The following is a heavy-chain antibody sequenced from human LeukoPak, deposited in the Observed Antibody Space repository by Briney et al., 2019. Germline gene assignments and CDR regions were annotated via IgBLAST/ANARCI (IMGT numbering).Heavy chain of an antibody. CDR2: MNPNSGNT. J-gene: IGHJ6*03. D-gene: IGHD3-9*01. V-gene: IGHV1-8*01. Sequence: ASVKVSCKASGYTFTSYDINWVRQATGQGLEWMGWMNPNSGNTGYAQKFQGRVTMTRNTSISTAYMELSSLRSEDTAVYYCARGVVRYFDWLPYYYYMDVWGKGTTVTISS. CDR3: ARGVVRYFDWLPYYYYMDV. CDR1: GYTFTSYD.